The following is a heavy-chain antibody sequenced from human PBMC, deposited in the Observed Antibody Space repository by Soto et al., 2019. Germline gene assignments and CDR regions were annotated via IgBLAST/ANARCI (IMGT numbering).Heavy chain of an antibody. CDR1: GFTFSSYA. CDR2: ISGSGGST. V-gene: IGHV3-23*01. Sequence: LRLSCAASGFTFSSYAMNWVRQAPGKGLEWVSAISGSGGSTYYADSVKGRFTISRDNAKNSLYLQMNSLRAEDTAVYYCAREYCSSTSCLNWFDPWGQGTLVTVSS. J-gene: IGHJ5*02. CDR3: AREYCSSTSCLNWFDP. D-gene: IGHD2-2*01.